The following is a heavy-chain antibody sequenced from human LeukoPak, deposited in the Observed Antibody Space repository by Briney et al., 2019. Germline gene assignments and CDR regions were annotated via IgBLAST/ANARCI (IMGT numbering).Heavy chain of an antibody. Sequence: SETPSLTCTVSGGSISSGGYYWSWIRQHPGKGLEWIGYIYYSGSTYYNPSLKSRVTISVDTSKNQFSLKLSSVTAADTAVYYCARDSSPNYYDSSGMIDYWGQGTLVTVSS. CDR3: ARDSSPNYYDSSGMIDY. D-gene: IGHD3-22*01. CDR2: IYYSGST. V-gene: IGHV4-31*03. CDR1: GGSISSGGYY. J-gene: IGHJ4*02.